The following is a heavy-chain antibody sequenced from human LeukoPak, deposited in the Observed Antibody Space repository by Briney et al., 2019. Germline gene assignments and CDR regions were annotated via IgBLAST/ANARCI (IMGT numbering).Heavy chain of an antibody. CDR1: GFTFDDYA. CDR3: AKVGPIGEYYYYMDV. V-gene: IGHV3-9*01. D-gene: IGHD1-26*01. CDR2: ISWNSGSI. J-gene: IGHJ6*03. Sequence: GRSLRLSCAASGFTFDDYAMHWVRQAPGKGLEWVSGISWNSGSIGYADSVKGRFTISRDNAKNSLYLQMNSIRAEDTALYYCAKVGPIGEYYYYMDVWGKGTTVTVSS.